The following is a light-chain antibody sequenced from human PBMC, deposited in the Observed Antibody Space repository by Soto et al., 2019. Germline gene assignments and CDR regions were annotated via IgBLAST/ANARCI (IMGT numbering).Light chain of an antibody. CDR3: QQRSNWPPGWT. CDR2: DAS. V-gene: IGKV3-11*01. J-gene: IGKJ1*01. CDR1: QSVSSY. Sequence: EIVLTQSPATLSLSPGERATLSCRASQSVSSYLAWYQRKPGQAPRLLIYDASNRATGIPARFSGSGSGTDFTLTISSLEPEDFAVYYCQQRSNWPPGWTFGQGTKVEIK.